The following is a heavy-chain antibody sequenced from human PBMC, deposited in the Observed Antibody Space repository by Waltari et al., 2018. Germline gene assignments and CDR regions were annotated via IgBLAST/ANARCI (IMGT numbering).Heavy chain of an antibody. CDR1: GFTFSSYA. CDR2: ISYDGSNK. CDR3: ARSIVVVISSDAFDI. J-gene: IGHJ3*02. V-gene: IGHV3-30-3*01. D-gene: IGHD3-22*01. Sequence: QVQLVESGGGVVQPGRSLRLSCAASGFTFSSYAMPWVRQAPGKGLEWVAVISYDGSNKYYADSVKGRFTISRDNSKNTLYLQMNSLRAEDTAVYYCARSIVVVISSDAFDIWGQGTMVTVSS.